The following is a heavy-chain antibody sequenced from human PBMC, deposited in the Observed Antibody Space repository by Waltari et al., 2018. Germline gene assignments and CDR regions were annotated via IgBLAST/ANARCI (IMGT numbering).Heavy chain of an antibody. J-gene: IGHJ4*02. V-gene: IGHV4-59*01. CDR2: IYYSGST. CDR1: GGSISSYY. Sequence: QVQLQESGPGLVKPSETLSLTCTVSGGSISSYYWSWIRQPPGKGLEWIGYIYYSGSTNYNPSLKSRVTISVDTSKNQFSLKLSSVTAADTAVYYCAGGEMIVEIWGQGTLVIVSS. D-gene: IGHD3-22*01. CDR3: AGGEMIVEI.